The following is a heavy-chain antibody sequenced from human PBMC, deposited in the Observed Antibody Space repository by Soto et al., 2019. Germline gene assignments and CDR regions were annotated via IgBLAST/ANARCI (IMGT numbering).Heavy chain of an antibody. D-gene: IGHD3-22*01. CDR3: ARIPNYDNPYFDY. V-gene: IGHV4-39*01. J-gene: IGHJ4*02. Sequence: PSETLSLTCTVSGGSISSSSYYWGWIRQPPGKGLEWIGSIYYSGSTYYNPSLKSRVTISVDTSKDQFSLKLSSVTAADTAVYYCARIPNYDNPYFDYWGQGTLVTVSS. CDR1: GGSISSSSYY. CDR2: IYYSGST.